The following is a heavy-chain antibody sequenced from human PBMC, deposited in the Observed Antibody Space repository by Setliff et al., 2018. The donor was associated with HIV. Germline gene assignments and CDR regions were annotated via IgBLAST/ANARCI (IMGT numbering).Heavy chain of an antibody. CDR3: AKDFGYSSGWYLVSGTFDI. J-gene: IGHJ3*02. CDR1: GFTFSSYG. CDR2: LHYDVSSK. Sequence: GESLKISCAAFGFTFSSYGMHWVRQAPGKGLEWVAFLHYDVSSKYYGDSVKGRFTISRDNSRNTLYLQMNSLRPEDTAVYYCAKDFGYSSGWYLVSGTFDIWGQGTMVTVSS. D-gene: IGHD6-19*01. V-gene: IGHV3-30*02.